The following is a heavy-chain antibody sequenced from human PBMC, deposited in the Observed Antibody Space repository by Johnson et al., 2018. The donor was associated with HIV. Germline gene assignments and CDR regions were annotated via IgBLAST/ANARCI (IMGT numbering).Heavy chain of an antibody. CDR1: RFTFSTYW. CDR3: ARVSVKVSVAFDI. J-gene: IGHJ3*02. V-gene: IGHV3-7*01. CDR2: IKQDGSEK. Sequence: VQLVEYGGGLVQPGGSLRLSCAASRFTFSTYWMTWVRQAPGKGLEWVANIKQDGSEKYYVDSVKGRFTISKDNAKNSLYLQMNSLSAEDTAVYYCARVSVKVSVAFDIWGQGTMVNVSS. D-gene: IGHD5/OR15-5a*01.